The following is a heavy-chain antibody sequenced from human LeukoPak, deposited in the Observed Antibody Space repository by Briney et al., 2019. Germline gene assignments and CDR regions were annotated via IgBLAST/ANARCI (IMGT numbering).Heavy chain of an antibody. CDR2: INPNSGGT. D-gene: IGHD2-2*01. Sequence: ASVKVSCKASGYTFTGYYMHWVRQAPGQGLEWMGWINPNSGGTNYAQKFQGRVTMTRDTSISTAYMELSRLRSDDTAVYYCVRALKIYSSTSCQGYWGQGTLVTVSS. CDR3: VRALKIYSSTSCQGY. CDR1: GYTFTGYY. J-gene: IGHJ4*02. V-gene: IGHV1-2*02.